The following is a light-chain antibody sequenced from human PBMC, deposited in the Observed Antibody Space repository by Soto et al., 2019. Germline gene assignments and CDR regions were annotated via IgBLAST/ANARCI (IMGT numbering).Light chain of an antibody. CDR3: QKYGRSRT. CDR2: GAS. Sequence: EIVLTQSPGTLSLSPGERATLSCRASQSVSNNYLAWYQQKPGQAPRLLIYGASNRATGIPDRFSGSGSGTDFTLTISRLEPEDFAVYYCQKYGRSRTFGQGTKVDI. V-gene: IGKV3-20*01. J-gene: IGKJ1*01. CDR1: QSVSNNY.